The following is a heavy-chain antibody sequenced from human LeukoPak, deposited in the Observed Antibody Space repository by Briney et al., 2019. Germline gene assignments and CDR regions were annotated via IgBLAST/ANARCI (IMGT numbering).Heavy chain of an antibody. Sequence: PSETLSLTCTVSGGSIINYYWSWIRQPPGKGPEWIGYIYYSGSTNYNPSLKSRVTISVDTSKNQFSLKLTSVTAADTAVYYCARGGARWFDPWGQGTLVTVSS. J-gene: IGHJ5*02. V-gene: IGHV4-59*01. CDR3: ARGGARWFDP. CDR1: GGSIINYY. D-gene: IGHD3-10*01. CDR2: IYYSGST.